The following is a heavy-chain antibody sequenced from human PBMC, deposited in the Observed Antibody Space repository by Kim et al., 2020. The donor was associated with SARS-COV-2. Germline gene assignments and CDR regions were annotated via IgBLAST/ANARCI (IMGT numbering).Heavy chain of an antibody. CDR2: VNTDGSRT. V-gene: IGHV3-7*03. CDR3: ARDPNWESGS. J-gene: IGHJ4*02. D-gene: IGHD1-1*01. CDR1: GFTFARSD. Sequence: GGSLRLSCEASGFTFARSDMTWVRQAPGKGLEWVATVNTDGSRTSYADSVRGRFTISRDNAKNSVYLQMNRLRTDDTAMYYCARDPNWESGSWGQGTLVT.